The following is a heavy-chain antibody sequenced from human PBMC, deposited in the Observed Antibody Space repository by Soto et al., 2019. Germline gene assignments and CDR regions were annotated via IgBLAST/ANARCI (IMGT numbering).Heavy chain of an antibody. J-gene: IGHJ4*02. CDR3: AKDHSSGFEMENYFDY. CDR1: GFTFSSYA. CDR2: ISGSSTST. D-gene: IGHD3-10*01. V-gene: IGHV3-23*01. Sequence: EVQLSGSGGGLVQPGGSLRLSCAASGFTFSSYAMSWVRQAPGKGLEWVSAISGSSTSTYYADSVKGRFTISRDNSKNTLYLQRNSLRAEDTAVYYCAKDHSSGFEMENYFDYWGQGTLVTVSS.